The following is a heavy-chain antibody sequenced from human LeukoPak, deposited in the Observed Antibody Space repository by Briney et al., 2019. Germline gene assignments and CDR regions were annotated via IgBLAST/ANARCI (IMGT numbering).Heavy chain of an antibody. D-gene: IGHD3-10*01. CDR1: GFTFSSYW. Sequence: GGSLRLSWAASGFTFSSYWMSWVRQAPGKGLVWVSRINGDGSSTTYADSVKGRFTISRDNAKNTLYLQMNSLRAEDTALYYCAKGAYGSGSSAFDSWGQGILVTVSS. J-gene: IGHJ4*02. V-gene: IGHV3-74*01. CDR3: AKGAYGSGSSAFDS. CDR2: INGDGSST.